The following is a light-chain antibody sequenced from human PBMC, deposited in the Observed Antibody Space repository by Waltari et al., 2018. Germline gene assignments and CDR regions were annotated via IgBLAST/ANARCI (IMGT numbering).Light chain of an antibody. V-gene: IGLV2-14*01. CDR1: SSDVGGYNH. J-gene: IGLJ2*01. CDR2: DVT. Sequence: QSALTQPASVSGSPGQSITISCTGTSSDVGGYNHVSWYQQQPGKAPKLLILDVTNRPPGIANRCSGSQSGNTASLSIAGLQAEDEGEYYCSSFTTIGTLVVFGGGTKVTVL. CDR3: SSFTTIGTLVV.